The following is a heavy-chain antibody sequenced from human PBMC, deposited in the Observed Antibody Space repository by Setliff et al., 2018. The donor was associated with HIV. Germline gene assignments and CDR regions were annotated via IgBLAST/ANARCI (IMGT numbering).Heavy chain of an antibody. CDR1: GYTFTSYG. D-gene: IGHD5-12*01. Sequence: VKVSCKASGYTFTSYGISWVRQAPGQGLEWMGWISAYNGNTNYAQKLQGRVTMTTDTSTSTAYMELRSLRSDDTAVYYCARDPGWLQTLYYFDSWGQGTLVTVSS. V-gene: IGHV1-18*01. J-gene: IGHJ4*02. CDR3: ARDPGWLQTLYYFDS. CDR2: ISAYNGNT.